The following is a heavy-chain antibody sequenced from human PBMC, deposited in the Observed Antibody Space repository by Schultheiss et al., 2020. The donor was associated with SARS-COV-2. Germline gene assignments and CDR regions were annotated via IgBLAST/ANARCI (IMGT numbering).Heavy chain of an antibody. CDR1: GGSISSYY. CDR2: IYYSGST. Sequence: SETLSLTCTVSGGSISSYYWSWIRQPPGKGLEWIGYIYYSGSTNYNPSLKSRVTISVDTSKNQFSLKLSSVTAADTAVYYCASTPYYDFWSGLYYFDYWGQGTLVTVSS. V-gene: IGHV4-59*08. D-gene: IGHD3-3*01. J-gene: IGHJ4*02. CDR3: ASTPYYDFWSGLYYFDY.